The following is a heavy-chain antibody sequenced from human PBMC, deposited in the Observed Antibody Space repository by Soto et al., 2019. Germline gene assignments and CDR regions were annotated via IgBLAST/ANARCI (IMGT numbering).Heavy chain of an antibody. Sequence: WTWIRQHPGKGLEWIGYIYYSGSTYYNPSLKSRVTISVDTSKNQFSLKLSSVTAADTAVYYCAGSVFPCGQGTLVTVSS. J-gene: IGHJ5*02. CDR2: IYYSGST. CDR3: AGSVFP. V-gene: IGHV4-31*02.